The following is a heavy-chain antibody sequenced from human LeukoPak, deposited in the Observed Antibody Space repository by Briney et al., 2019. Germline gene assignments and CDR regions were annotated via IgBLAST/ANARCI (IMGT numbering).Heavy chain of an antibody. CDR3: ARDRDTRVGPTDIDY. V-gene: IGHV3-30*04. CDR2: ISYDGSNK. J-gene: IGHJ4*02. D-gene: IGHD5-18*01. CDR1: GFTFSNYA. Sequence: GGSLRLSCAASGFTFSNYAMHWVRQAPGKGLEWVAVISYDGSNKYYADSVKGRFTISRDNSKNTVYLQMNSLRAEDTAVYYCARDRDTRVGPTDIDYWGQATLVTVSS.